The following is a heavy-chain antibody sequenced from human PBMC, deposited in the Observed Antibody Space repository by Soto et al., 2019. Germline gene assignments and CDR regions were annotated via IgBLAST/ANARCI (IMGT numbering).Heavy chain of an antibody. Sequence: GESLKISCKGSEYRFNSYWIGWVRQMPGKGLEWIGMIYPGDSDTTYSPSFEGQVTMSVDKSISTAYLQWSSLKASDSATYYCASQGSNGVYVYFPMDVWGQVTTVTVS. CDR1: EYRFNSYW. CDR3: ASQGSNGVYVYFPMDV. D-gene: IGHD3-16*01. J-gene: IGHJ6*02. CDR2: IYPGDSDT. V-gene: IGHV5-51*01.